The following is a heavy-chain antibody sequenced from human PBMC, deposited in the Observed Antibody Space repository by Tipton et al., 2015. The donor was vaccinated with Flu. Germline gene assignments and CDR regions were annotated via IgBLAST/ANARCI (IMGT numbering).Heavy chain of an antibody. V-gene: IGHV4-4*07. CDR2: IYTSGST. J-gene: IGHJ3*02. Sequence: TLSLTCTVSGGSISSYYWSWIRQPAGKGLEWIGRIYTSGSTNYNPSLKSRVTMSVDTSKNQFSLKLSSVTAADTAVYYCAREGIQLWSADSDAFDIWGQGTMVTVSS. CDR3: AREGIQLWSADSDAFDI. D-gene: IGHD5-18*01. CDR1: GGSISSYY.